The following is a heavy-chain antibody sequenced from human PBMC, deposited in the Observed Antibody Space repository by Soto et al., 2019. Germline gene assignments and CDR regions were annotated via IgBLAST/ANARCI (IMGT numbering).Heavy chain of an antibody. Sequence: QVHLVQSGAEVKKPGASVKVSCKCSGYTFTSYGITWVRQAPGQGLEWMGWISAHNDNTDYAQKIQGRVTATRDTSTSTAYMELRSLRSDDTAVYYCSRGRYGDYWGQGALVTVSS. J-gene: IGHJ4*02. V-gene: IGHV1-18*01. D-gene: IGHD1-1*01. CDR3: SRGRYGDY. CDR2: ISAHNDNT. CDR1: GYTFTSYG.